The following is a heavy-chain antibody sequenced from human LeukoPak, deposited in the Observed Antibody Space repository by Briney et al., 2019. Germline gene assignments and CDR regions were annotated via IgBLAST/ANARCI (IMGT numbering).Heavy chain of an antibody. D-gene: IGHD6-13*01. J-gene: IGHJ3*02. CDR3: ARDVSAAGEAFDI. CDR1: GFTFSSYA. Sequence: GRSLRLSCAASGFTFSSYAMHWVRQAPGKGLEWVAVISYDGSNKYYADSVKGRFTIPRDNSKNTLYLQMNSLRAEDTAVYYCARDVSAAGEAFDIWGQGTMVTVSS. CDR2: ISYDGSNK. V-gene: IGHV3-30-3*01.